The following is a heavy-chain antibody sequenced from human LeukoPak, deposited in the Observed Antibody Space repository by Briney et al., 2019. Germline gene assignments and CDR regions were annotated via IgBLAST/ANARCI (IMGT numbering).Heavy chain of an antibody. Sequence: ASVKVSCKASGYTFTSYYMHWVRQAPGQGLERMGIINPSGGSTSYAQKFQGRVTMTRDTSTSTVYMELSSLRSEDTAVYYCARDKCSSTSCYAFDYWGQGTLVTVSS. CDR3: ARDKCSSTSCYAFDY. CDR1: GYTFTSYY. CDR2: INPSGGST. J-gene: IGHJ4*02. V-gene: IGHV1-46*01. D-gene: IGHD2-2*01.